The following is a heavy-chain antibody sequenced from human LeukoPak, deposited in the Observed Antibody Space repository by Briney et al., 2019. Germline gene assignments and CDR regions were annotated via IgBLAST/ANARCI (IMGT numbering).Heavy chain of an antibody. CDR3: GRRPVNGVTAYWYFDL. D-gene: IGHD2-21*02. CDR1: GFSFSSYA. CDR2: ISGSGGST. V-gene: IGHV3-23*01. Sequence: GGSLRLSCAASGFSFSSYAMSWVRQAPGKGLEWVSPISGSGGSTHYVDSVKGRFTISRDNSKLTLYLQLNSLRAEDTAVYYCGRRPVNGVTAYWYFDLWGRGTLVTVSS. J-gene: IGHJ2*01.